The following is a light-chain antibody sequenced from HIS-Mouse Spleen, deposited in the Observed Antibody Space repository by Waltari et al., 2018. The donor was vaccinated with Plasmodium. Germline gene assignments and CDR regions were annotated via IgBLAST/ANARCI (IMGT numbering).Light chain of an antibody. CDR2: EVS. J-gene: IGLJ2*01. CDR3: SSYAGSNNLV. V-gene: IGLV2-8*01. CDR1: SSDVGGFTY. Sequence: QSALTQPPSASGSPGQSVTISCTGTSSDVGGFTYVSWYQQHQGKAPKLMIYEVSKRPSGVPDRFSGSKSGNTASLTVSGLQAEDEADYYCSSYAGSNNLVFGGGTKLTVL.